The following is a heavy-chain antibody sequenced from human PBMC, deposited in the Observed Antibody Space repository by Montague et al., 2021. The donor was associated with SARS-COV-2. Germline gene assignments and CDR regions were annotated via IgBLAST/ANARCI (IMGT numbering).Heavy chain of an antibody. CDR1: GGSISSGGYY. J-gene: IGHJ4*02. CDR2: IYYSGST. Sequence: TLSLTCTVSGGSISSGGYYWSWIRQHPGKGLEWIGYIYYSGSTHYNPSLKSRVTISVDTSKNQFSLKLSSVTAADTAVYYCAREGGWLSRGSYYFDYWGQGTLVTVSS. V-gene: IGHV4-31*03. CDR3: AREGGWLSRGSYYFDY. D-gene: IGHD3-22*01.